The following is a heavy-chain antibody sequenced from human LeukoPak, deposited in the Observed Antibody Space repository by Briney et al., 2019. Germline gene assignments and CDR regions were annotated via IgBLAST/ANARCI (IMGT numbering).Heavy chain of an antibody. CDR3: ARTVFTMIPFDY. J-gene: IGHJ4*02. Sequence: ASVTVSCKASGYTFTGYYMHWVRQAPGQGLEWMGWINPNSGGTNYAQKFQGRVTMTRDTSISTAYMELSRLRSDDTAVYYCARTVFTMIPFDYWGQGTLVTVSS. CDR2: INPNSGGT. D-gene: IGHD3-22*01. V-gene: IGHV1-2*02. CDR1: GYTFTGYY.